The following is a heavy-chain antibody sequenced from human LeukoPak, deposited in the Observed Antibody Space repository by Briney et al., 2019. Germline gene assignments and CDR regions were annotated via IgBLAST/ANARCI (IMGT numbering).Heavy chain of an antibody. CDR2: IYPGDSDT. J-gene: IGHJ3*02. CDR3: ATYYYYDSSGYYYGAFDI. Sequence: GESLKISCKGSGYSFTSYWIGWVRQMPGKGPEWMGIIYPGDSDTRYSPSFQGQVTISADKSISTAYLQWSNLKASDTAMYYCATYYYYDSSGYYYGAFDIWGQGTMVTVSS. CDR1: GYSFTSYW. V-gene: IGHV5-51*01. D-gene: IGHD3-22*01.